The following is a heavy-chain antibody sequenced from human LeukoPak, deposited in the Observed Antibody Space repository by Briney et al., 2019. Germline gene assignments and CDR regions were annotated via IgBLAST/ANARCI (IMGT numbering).Heavy chain of an antibody. CDR3: ARDRTLWFGELFD. Sequence: SETLSLTCTVSGGSISSSSYYWGWIRQPPGKGLEWIGSIYYSGSTYYNPSLKSRVTISVDTSKNQFSLKLSSVTAADTAVYYCARDRTLWFGELFDWGQGTLVTVSS. CDR2: IYYSGST. D-gene: IGHD3-10*01. CDR1: GGSISSSSYY. V-gene: IGHV4-39*07. J-gene: IGHJ4*02.